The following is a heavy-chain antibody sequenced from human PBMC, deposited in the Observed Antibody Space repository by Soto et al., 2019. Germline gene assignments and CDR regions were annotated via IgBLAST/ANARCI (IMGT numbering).Heavy chain of an antibody. Sequence: QVQLVQSGAEVKKPGASVKLSCKAYGGTFSSYIISWVRQAPGQGLEWMGGIIPIFAKADYAQKFQGRVTITADESTSTAYMELSSLRSEDTAVYYCARAYSSNRYWFDPWGQGTLVTVSS. J-gene: IGHJ5*02. CDR3: ARAYSSNRYWFDP. CDR2: IIPIFAKA. D-gene: IGHD2-2*01. V-gene: IGHV1-69*13. CDR1: GGTFSSYI.